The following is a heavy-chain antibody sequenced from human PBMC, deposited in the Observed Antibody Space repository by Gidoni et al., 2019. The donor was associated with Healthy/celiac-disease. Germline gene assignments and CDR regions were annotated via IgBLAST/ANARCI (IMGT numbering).Heavy chain of an antibody. CDR2: IDWDDDK. Sequence: QVTLRESGPALVKPTQTLTLTCTFSGFSLSTSGMCVSWIRQPPGKALEWLALIDWDDDKYYSTSLKTRLTISKDTSKNQVVLTMTNMDPVDTATYYCARHYYDSSGYGGFDYWGQGTLVTVSS. CDR3: ARHYYDSSGYGGFDY. J-gene: IGHJ4*02. V-gene: IGHV2-70*01. D-gene: IGHD3-22*01. CDR1: GFSLSTSGMC.